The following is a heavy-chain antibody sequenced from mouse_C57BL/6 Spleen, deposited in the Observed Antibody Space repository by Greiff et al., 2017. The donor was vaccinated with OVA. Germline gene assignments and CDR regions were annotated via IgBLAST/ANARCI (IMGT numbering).Heavy chain of an antibody. CDR1: GYTFTSYG. J-gene: IGHJ3*01. CDR2: IYPRSGNT. D-gene: IGHD2-5*01. V-gene: IGHV1-81*01. CDR3: ARRDSKGAWFAY. Sequence: VQLQESGAELARPGASVKLSCKASGYTFTSYGISWVKQSTGQGLEWIGEIYPRSGNTYYNEKFKGKATLTADKSSSTAYMELRSLTSEDSAVYFCARRDSKGAWFAYWGQGTLVTVSA.